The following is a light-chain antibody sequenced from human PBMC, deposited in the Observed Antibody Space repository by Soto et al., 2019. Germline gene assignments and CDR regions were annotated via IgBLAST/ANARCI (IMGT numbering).Light chain of an antibody. Sequence: QSVLTQPPSASGTPGQSVAISCSGTSSNIGSSSVNWYQHLPGAAPKLLIYIDTQRPSGVPGRFSGSRSGTSASLAISGIQSEDEAHYYCSAWDDSLKGFVFGGGTKLTVL. CDR3: SAWDDSLKGFV. J-gene: IGLJ2*01. CDR2: IDT. CDR1: SSNIGSSS. V-gene: IGLV1-44*01.